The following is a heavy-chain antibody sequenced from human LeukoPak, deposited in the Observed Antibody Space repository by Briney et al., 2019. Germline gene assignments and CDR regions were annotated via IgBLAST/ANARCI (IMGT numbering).Heavy chain of an antibody. D-gene: IGHD3-10*02. CDR3: ARDPTMSWLKYYYYMDV. Sequence: GGSLRLSCAASGFTFSSYAMHWVRQAPGKGLEWVAVTSYDGSNKYYADSVKGRFTISRDNSKNTLYLQMNSLRAEDTAVYYCARDPTMSWLKYYYYMDVWGRGTTVTVSS. V-gene: IGHV3-30*04. CDR2: TSYDGSNK. CDR1: GFTFSSYA. J-gene: IGHJ6*03.